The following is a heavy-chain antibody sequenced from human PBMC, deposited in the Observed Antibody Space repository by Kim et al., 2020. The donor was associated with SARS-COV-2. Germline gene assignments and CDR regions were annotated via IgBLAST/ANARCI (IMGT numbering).Heavy chain of an antibody. CDR1: GYTFTSYA. CDR3: ARGPGEGYFDL. V-gene: IGHV1-3*01. Sequence: ASVKVSCKASGYTFTSYAMHWVRQAPGQRLEWMGWINAGNGNTKYSQKFQGRVTITRYTSASTAYMELSSLRSEDTAVYYCARGPGEGYFDLWGRGTLVTVSS. J-gene: IGHJ2*01. CDR2: INAGNGNT.